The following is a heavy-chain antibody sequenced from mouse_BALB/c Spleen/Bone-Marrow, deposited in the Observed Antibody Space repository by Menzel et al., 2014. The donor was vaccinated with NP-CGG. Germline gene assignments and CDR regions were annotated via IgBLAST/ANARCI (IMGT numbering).Heavy chain of an antibody. Sequence: QVQLKQSGPELVKPGALVKISCKASGYTFTSYDINWVKQRPGQGLEWIGWIYPGGGSTKYDEKFKGKATLTGDKSSSTAYMQLSSLTSENSAVYFCARSGDSSGYGFAYWGQGTLVTVSA. J-gene: IGHJ3*01. D-gene: IGHD3-2*01. CDR3: ARSGDSSGYGFAY. CDR2: IYPGGGST. V-gene: IGHV1S56*01. CDR1: GYTFTSYD.